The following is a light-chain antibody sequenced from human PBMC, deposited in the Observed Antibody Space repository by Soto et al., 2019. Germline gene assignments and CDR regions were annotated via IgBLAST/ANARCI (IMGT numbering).Light chain of an antibody. J-gene: IGKJ5*01. CDR2: AAS. Sequence: IQLTQSPSSLSASVGDRVTFTCRASEDISSYLAWYQQKPGTAPKLLIYAASALHSGVPSRFSGSGSGTDFTLTISSLQPEDFAIYFCQQLKNYPITFGQGTDWRL. CDR1: EDISSY. V-gene: IGKV1-9*01. CDR3: QQLKNYPIT.